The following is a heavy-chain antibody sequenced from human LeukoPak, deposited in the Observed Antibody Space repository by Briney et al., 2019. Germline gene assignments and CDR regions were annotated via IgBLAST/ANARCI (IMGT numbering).Heavy chain of an antibody. CDR2: ISSSSSYI. V-gene: IGHV3-21*01. CDR3: ASYCSSTSCYNWFGP. Sequence: GGSLRLSCAASGFTFSSYSMNWVRQAPGKGLEWVSSISSSSSYIYYADSVKGRFTISRDNAKNSLYLQMNSLRAEDTAVYYCASYCSSTSCYNWFGPWGQGTLVTVSS. CDR1: GFTFSSYS. D-gene: IGHD2-2*01. J-gene: IGHJ5*02.